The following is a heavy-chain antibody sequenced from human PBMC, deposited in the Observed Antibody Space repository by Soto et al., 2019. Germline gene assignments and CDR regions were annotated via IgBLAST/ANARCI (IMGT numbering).Heavy chain of an antibody. CDR3: VRDLLGSGGHFDY. CDR2: IWYDGSNT. Sequence: QVQLVESGGGVVQPGRSLRLSCAASGFTLSSYGMHWVRQAPGKGLEWVAHIWYDGSNTYYADSVKGRFTISRDNSRNTLYLHMNSLRDEDTAVYHCVRDLLGSGGHFDYWGQGTLVTVSS. V-gene: IGHV3-33*08. D-gene: IGHD7-27*01. J-gene: IGHJ4*02. CDR1: GFTLSSYG.